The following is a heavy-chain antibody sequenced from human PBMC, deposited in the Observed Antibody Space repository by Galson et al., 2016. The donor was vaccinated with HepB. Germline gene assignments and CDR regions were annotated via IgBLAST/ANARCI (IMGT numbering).Heavy chain of an antibody. CDR3: ATGGDYDI. CDR2: IDGNDGST. J-gene: IGHJ4*02. D-gene: IGHD4-17*01. Sequence: LRLSCAASGFTLSSSSMSWVRQAPGKGLEWVSAIDGNDGSTFYADSVRGRFTISRDNSKNSLYLEMNSLRAEDTAVYYCATGGDYDIWGQGTLVTVSS. CDR1: GFTLSSSS. V-gene: IGHV3-23*01.